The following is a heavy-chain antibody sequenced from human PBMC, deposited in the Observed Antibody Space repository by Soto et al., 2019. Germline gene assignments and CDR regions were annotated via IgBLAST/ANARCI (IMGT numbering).Heavy chain of an antibody. J-gene: IGHJ4*02. CDR1: GFTFSNNW. CDR2: INSDGSST. Sequence: GGSLRLSCAASGFTFSNNWMHWVRQAPGKGPVWVSRINSDGSSTYYADSVKGRFTISRDNAKNILYLQMNSLRAEDTAVYYCARGRNPLYYYDSSGYLDYWGQGTQVTVSS. V-gene: IGHV3-74*01. D-gene: IGHD3-22*01. CDR3: ARGRNPLYYYDSSGYLDY.